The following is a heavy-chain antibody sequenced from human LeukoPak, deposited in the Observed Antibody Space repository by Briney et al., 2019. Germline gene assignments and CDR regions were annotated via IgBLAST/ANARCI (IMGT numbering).Heavy chain of an antibody. Sequence: GGSLRLSCAASGFSFSDAWMNWVRQAPGKGLEWVGHIRSKADGGTPDYIAPVKGRFTISRDDSKDTLYLQMNSLRAEDTALYHCAGNNGMDVWGQGTTVIVSS. V-gene: IGHV3-15*07. CDR2: IRSKADGGTP. J-gene: IGHJ6*02. CDR3: AGNNGMDV. CDR1: GFSFSDAW.